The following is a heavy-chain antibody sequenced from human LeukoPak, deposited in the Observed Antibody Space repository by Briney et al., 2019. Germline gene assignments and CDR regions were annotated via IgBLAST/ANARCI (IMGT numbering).Heavy chain of an antibody. V-gene: IGHV3-23*01. D-gene: IGHD3-10*01. Sequence: PGGSLRLSCAASGFTFSSYAMSWVRQAPGNGLEWVSAISSSGGSTYYADSVKGRFTISRDNSKNPLYLQKNSLRAEDTALYYCAKGSGGSGSFYNHFDCWGQGTLVSVSS. CDR3: AKGSGGSGSFYNHFDC. CDR1: GFTFSSYA. CDR2: ISSSGGST. J-gene: IGHJ4*02.